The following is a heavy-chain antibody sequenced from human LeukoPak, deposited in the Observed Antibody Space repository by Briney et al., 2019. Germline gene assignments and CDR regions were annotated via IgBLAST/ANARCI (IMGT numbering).Heavy chain of an antibody. D-gene: IGHD1-26*01. CDR3: ARVVGATDAAFDI. Sequence: ASVKVSCKASGYTFTSYYMHWVRQAPGQGLEWMGIINPSGGSTSYAQKFQGRVTMTRDTSTSTVYMELSSLRSEDMAVYYCARVVGATDAAFDIWGQGTMVTVSS. CDR1: GYTFTSYY. V-gene: IGHV1-46*01. CDR2: INPSGGST. J-gene: IGHJ3*02.